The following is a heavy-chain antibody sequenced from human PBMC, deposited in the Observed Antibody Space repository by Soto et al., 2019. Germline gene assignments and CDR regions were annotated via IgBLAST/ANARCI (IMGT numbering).Heavy chain of an antibody. CDR2: IYYSGTT. CDR3: ARTPFSLTLGTVLHYFDS. Sequence: TLSGTCTVSGGSSISTNCICIRHAPVKGLEWIVYIYYSGTTNYNPSLKNRVTISVDTSKNQLSLNLTSVTAADTAVYYCARTPFSLTLGTVLHYFDSWGQGTLVTVSS. J-gene: IGHJ4*02. D-gene: IGHD3-9*01. V-gene: IGHV4-59*01. CDR1: GGSSISTN.